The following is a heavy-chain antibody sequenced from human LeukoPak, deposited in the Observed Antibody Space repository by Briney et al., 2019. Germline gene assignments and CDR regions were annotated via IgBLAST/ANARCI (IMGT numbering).Heavy chain of an antibody. Sequence: KSSETLSLTCAVYGGSFSGYYWSWIRQPPGKGLEWIGEISHSGSTNYNPSLKSRVTMSADMSRNQFSLNLNSVTAADTAVYYCAREIVGANPWFDPWGQGTPVTVSS. CDR1: GGSFSGYY. CDR2: ISHSGST. D-gene: IGHD1-26*01. V-gene: IGHV4-34*01. CDR3: AREIVGANPWFDP. J-gene: IGHJ5*02.